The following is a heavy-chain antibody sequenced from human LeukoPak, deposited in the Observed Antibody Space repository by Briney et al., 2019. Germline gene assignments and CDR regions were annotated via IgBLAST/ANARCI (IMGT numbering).Heavy chain of an antibody. D-gene: IGHD3-22*01. CDR3: ARDPPMYYYDEPGSRDAFDI. J-gene: IGHJ3*02. Sequence: PGGSLRLSCAASGFTFSNYWMHWVRQAPGKGLVWVSRINSDESSFSTTYADSVKGRFTISRDNAKNTLYLQMNSLRAEDTAVYYCARDPPMYYYDEPGSRDAFDIWGQGTMVTVSS. V-gene: IGHV3-74*01. CDR2: INSDESSFST. CDR1: GFTFSNYW.